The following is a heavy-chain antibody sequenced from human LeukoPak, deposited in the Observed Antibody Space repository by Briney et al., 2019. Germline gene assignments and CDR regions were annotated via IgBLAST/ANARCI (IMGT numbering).Heavy chain of an antibody. J-gene: IGHJ4*02. V-gene: IGHV4-31*03. CDR2: IYYSGST. CDR1: GGSISSGGYY. D-gene: IGHD3-22*01. CDR3: ASNYYDSSGYLWMGY. Sequence: PSETLSLTCTVSGGSISSGGYYWSWIRQHPGKGLEWIGYIYYSGSTYYNPSLKSRVTISVDTSKNQFSLKLSSVTAADTAVYYCASNYYDSSGYLWMGYWGQGTLVTVSS.